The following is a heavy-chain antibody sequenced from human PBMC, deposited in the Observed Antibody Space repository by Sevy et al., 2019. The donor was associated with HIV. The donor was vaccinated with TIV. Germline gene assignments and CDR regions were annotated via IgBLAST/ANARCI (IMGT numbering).Heavy chain of an antibody. CDR1: GFSISGYG. V-gene: IGHV3-33*01. CDR3: AREDIRVAGIGYYFHS. CDR2: IWYDGTNR. J-gene: IGHJ4*02. D-gene: IGHD6-19*01. Sequence: GGSLRPSCAASGFSISGYGMHWVRQAPGKGLEWVAVIWYDGTNREYADSVKGRFTISRDNSKNTLYLQMNSLRVEDTAVYYCAREDIRVAGIGYYFHSWGQGTLVTVSS.